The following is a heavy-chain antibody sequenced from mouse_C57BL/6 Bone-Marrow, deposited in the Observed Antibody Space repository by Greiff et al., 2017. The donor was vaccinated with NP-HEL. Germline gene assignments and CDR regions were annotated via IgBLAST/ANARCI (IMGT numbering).Heavy chain of an antibody. V-gene: IGHV1-76*01. Sequence: QVQLQQSGAELVRPGASVKLSCKASGYTFTDYYINWVKQRPGQGLEWIARIYPGSGNTYYNEKFKGKATLTAEKSSSTAYMQLSSLTSEDSAVYCCARRPNYSNYGFAYWGQGTLVTVSA. CDR2: IYPGSGNT. CDR1: GYTFTDYY. J-gene: IGHJ3*01. CDR3: ARRPNYSNYGFAY. D-gene: IGHD2-5*01.